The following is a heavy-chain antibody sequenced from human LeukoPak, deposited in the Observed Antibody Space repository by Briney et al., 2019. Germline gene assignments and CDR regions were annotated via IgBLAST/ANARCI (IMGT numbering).Heavy chain of an antibody. CDR2: TYYSGST. Sequence: SETLSLTCTVSGGSISSYYWSWIRQPPGKGLEWIGYTYYSGSTNYNPSLKSRVTISVDTSKNQFSLKLSSVTAADTAVYYCARGQHGVAAAPFDYWGQGTLVTVSS. CDR1: GGSISSYY. J-gene: IGHJ4*02. CDR3: ARGQHGVAAAPFDY. D-gene: IGHD6-13*01. V-gene: IGHV4-59*01.